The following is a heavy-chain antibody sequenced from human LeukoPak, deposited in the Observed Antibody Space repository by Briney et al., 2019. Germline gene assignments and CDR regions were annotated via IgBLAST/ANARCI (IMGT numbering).Heavy chain of an antibody. D-gene: IGHD3-9*01. CDR2: ISGSATAI. J-gene: IGHJ4*01. Sequence: GGSLRLSCAASGFTFNNYAMSWVRQAPGKGLEWVSAISGSATAIYYPDSVKGRFTISRDNSKDTLYLQMNSLRAEDTAVYYCAKKRDNHDWLYYFDDWGQGTQVTVSS. V-gene: IGHV3-23*01. CDR3: AKKRDNHDWLYYFDD. CDR1: GFTFNNYA.